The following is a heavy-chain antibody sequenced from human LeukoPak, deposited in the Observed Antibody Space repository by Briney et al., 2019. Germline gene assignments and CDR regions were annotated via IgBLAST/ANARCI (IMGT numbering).Heavy chain of an antibody. V-gene: IGHV1-46*01. CDR2: INPSGGST. CDR1: GYTFTSYY. CDR3: ARDLRGTVVTHLFDY. D-gene: IGHD4-23*01. Sequence: ASVKVSCKASGYTFTSYYMHWVRQAPGQGLEWMGIINPSGGSTSYAQKFQGRVTMTRDTSTSTVYMELSSLRSEDTAVYYCARDLRGTVVTHLFDYWGQGTLVTVSS. J-gene: IGHJ4*02.